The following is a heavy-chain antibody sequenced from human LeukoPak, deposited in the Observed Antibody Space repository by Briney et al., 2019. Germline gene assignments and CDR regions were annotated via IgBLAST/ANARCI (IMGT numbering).Heavy chain of an antibody. D-gene: IGHD3-10*01. Sequence: PSETLSLTCTVSGGSISSYYWSWIRQPPGKGLEWIGYIYYSGSTNYNPSLKSRVTISVDTSKNQFSLKLSSVTAADTAVYYCARAPYYGSGTELDYWGQGTLVTVSS. J-gene: IGHJ4*02. CDR2: IYYSGST. V-gene: IGHV4-59*12. CDR3: ARAPYYGSGTELDY. CDR1: GGSISSYY.